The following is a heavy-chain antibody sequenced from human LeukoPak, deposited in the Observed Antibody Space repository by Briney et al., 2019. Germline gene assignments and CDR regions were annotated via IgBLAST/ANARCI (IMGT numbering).Heavy chain of an antibody. D-gene: IGHD6-13*01. Sequence: SETLSLTCTVSGGSISSYYWSWIRQPPGKGLEWIGCIYYSGSTNYNPSLKSRVTISVDTSKNQFSLKLSSVTAADTAVYYCARADYSSSWYFDYWGQGTLVTVSS. J-gene: IGHJ4*02. CDR3: ARADYSSSWYFDY. V-gene: IGHV4-59*01. CDR1: GGSISSYY. CDR2: IYYSGST.